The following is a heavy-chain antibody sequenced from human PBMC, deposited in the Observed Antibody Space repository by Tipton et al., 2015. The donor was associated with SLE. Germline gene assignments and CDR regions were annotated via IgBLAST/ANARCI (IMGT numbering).Heavy chain of an antibody. V-gene: IGHV3-23*01. Sequence: SLRLSYAASGFTFSSYAMSWVRQAPGKGLEWVSAISGSGGSTYYADSVKGRFTISRDNSKNTLYQQMNSLRAEDTAVYYCAKKKRSSGYDYFDYWGQGTLVTVAS. D-gene: IGHD3-22*01. CDR1: GFTFSSYA. CDR3: AKKKRSSGYDYFDY. J-gene: IGHJ4*02. CDR2: ISGSGGST.